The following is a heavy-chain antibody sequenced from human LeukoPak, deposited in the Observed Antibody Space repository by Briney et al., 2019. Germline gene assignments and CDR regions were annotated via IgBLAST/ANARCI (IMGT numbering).Heavy chain of an antibody. CDR1: GFTFSSYS. J-gene: IGHJ2*01. D-gene: IGHD3-22*01. CDR3: QSSGSPEHWYFDL. CDR2: ISSSSSYM. V-gene: IGHV3-21*01. Sequence: GGSLRLSCAASGFTFSSYSMNWVRQAPGEGLEGGSSISSSSSYMYYADSVKGRFTISRDNAKNSLSLQLNRLRAEDTAVYYCQSSGSPEHWYFDLWGRGTLVTVSS.